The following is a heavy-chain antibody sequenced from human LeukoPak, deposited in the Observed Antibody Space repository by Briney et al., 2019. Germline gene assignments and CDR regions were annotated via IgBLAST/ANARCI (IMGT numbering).Heavy chain of an antibody. J-gene: IGHJ4*02. D-gene: IGHD2-15*01. CDR3: ARYFCSGGTCYLRHFDY. Sequence: GGSLRLSCAASGFTFRNYWMSWVRQAPGKGLEWVANIKQDGGESYYVDSVKGRFTISRDNAKNSLYLEMNSLRAEDTAVYYCARYFCSGGTCYLRHFDYWGQGTLVTVSS. CDR2: IKQDGGES. V-gene: IGHV3-7*01. CDR1: GFTFRNYW.